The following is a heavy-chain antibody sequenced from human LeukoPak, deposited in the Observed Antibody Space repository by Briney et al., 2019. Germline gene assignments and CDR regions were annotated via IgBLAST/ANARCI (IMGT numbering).Heavy chain of an antibody. V-gene: IGHV4-59*01. D-gene: IGHD3-10*01. CDR1: GGSISSYY. Sequence: PSETLSLTCTVSGGSISSYYWSWIRQPPGKGLEWIGYIYNSGSTNYNPSLKSRVSISVDTSKNQFSLKLRFVTAADTAVYYCARGGSYYAAGSYHDWFDPWGQGTLVTVSS. CDR3: ARGGSYYAAGSYHDWFDP. CDR2: IYNSGST. J-gene: IGHJ5*02.